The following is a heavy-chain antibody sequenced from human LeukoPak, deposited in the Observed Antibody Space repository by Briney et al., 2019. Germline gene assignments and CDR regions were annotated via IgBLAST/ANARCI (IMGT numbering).Heavy chain of an antibody. D-gene: IGHD6-19*01. CDR1: GFTFSSYA. Sequence: GRSLRLSCAASGFTFSSYAMHWVRQAPGKGLEWVAVISYDGSNKYYADSMKGRFTISRDNSKNTLYLQMNSPRAEDTAVYYCARDYSSGRGGYYGMDVWGQGTTVTVSS. CDR2: ISYDGSNK. CDR3: ARDYSSGRGGYYGMDV. V-gene: IGHV3-30*04. J-gene: IGHJ6*02.